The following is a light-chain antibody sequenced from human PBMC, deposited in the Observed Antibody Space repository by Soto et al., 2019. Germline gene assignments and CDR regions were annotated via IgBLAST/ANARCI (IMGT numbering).Light chain of an antibody. CDR1: QSISSY. CDR3: QQSYSTPWT. CDR2: AAS. Sequence: DIQLSQSPSSLSASVGDSVTITCRASQSISSYLNWYQQKPGKAPKVLISAASNLQTGAPPRFSGSGSGTDFTLTISSLQPEDFATYYCQQSYSTPWTFGQGTKVDIK. V-gene: IGKV1-39*01. J-gene: IGKJ1*01.